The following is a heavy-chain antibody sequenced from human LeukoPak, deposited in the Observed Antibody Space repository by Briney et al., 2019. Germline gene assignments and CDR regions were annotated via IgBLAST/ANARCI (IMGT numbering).Heavy chain of an antibody. V-gene: IGHV3-48*03. Sequence: PGGSLRLSCAASGFTFSDYEMNWVRQAPGKGLEWVSYISTSGSTSYYADSVRGRFTISRDNAKSSLYLQMNRLRAEDTAVYYCDRGASLRPFDPWGQGTLVTVSS. CDR3: DRGASLRPFDP. J-gene: IGHJ5*02. CDR1: GFTFSDYE. CDR2: ISTSGSTS.